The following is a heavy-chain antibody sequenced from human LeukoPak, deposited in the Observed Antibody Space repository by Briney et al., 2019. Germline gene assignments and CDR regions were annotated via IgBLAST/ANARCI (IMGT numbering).Heavy chain of an antibody. CDR3: ARDLVDYFGSGNYYSHYSGLDV. J-gene: IGHJ6*02. D-gene: IGHD3-10*01. V-gene: IGHV1-2*02. CDR2: INPKTGDT. CDR1: GFTFSDYY. Sequence: GASVKVSCKASGFTFSDYYMHWVRQAPGQGLEWMGWINPKTGDTHFAQKFQGRVTMTRDTSISTAYMELSRLRSDDTAIYYCARDLVDYFGSGNYYSHYSGLDVWGQGTTVTVSS.